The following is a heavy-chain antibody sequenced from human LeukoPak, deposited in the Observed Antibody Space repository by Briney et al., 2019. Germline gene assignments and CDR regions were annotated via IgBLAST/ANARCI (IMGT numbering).Heavy chain of an antibody. Sequence: GGSLRLSCAASGFTSGSYALNWVRQAPGKGLEWVATVSGSGDRMYHADSVKGRFTISRDNSKNTIYLQMNSLRAEDTALYYCAKAAAAPGFDFWGQGTLVTVSS. CDR2: VSGSGDRM. J-gene: IGHJ4*02. CDR1: GFTSGSYA. CDR3: AKAAAAPGFDF. D-gene: IGHD6-13*01. V-gene: IGHV3-23*01.